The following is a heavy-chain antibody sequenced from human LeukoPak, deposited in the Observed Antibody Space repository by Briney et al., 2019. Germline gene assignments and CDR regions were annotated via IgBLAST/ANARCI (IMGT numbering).Heavy chain of an antibody. J-gene: IGHJ4*02. V-gene: IGHV3-7*01. CDR3: ARDYYDSSGYYHVGYFGY. Sequence: PGGSLRLSCAASGFTFSSYWMSWVRQAPGKGLEGVANIKQDGSEKYYVDSVKGRFTISRDNAKNSLYLQMNSLRAEDTAVYYCARDYYDSSGYYHVGYFGYWGQGTLVTVSS. CDR2: IKQDGSEK. D-gene: IGHD3-22*01. CDR1: GFTFSSYW.